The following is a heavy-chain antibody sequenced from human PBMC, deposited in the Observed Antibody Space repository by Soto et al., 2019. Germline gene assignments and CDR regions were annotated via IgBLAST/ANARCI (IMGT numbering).Heavy chain of an antibody. V-gene: IGHV4-59*01. CDR3: ARSPGYYDSSGYLVLDY. D-gene: IGHD3-22*01. Sequence: SETLSLTCTVSGGSISSYYWSWIRQPPGKGLEWIGYIYYSGSTNYNPSLKSRVTISVDTSKNQFSLKLSSVTAADTAVYYCARSPGYYDSSGYLVLDYWGQGTLVTV. CDR2: IYYSGST. CDR1: GGSISSYY. J-gene: IGHJ4*02.